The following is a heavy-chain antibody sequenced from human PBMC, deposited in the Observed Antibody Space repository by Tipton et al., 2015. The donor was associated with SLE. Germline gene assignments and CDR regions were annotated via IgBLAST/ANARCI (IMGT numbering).Heavy chain of an antibody. Sequence: SLRLSCTVSGFTFTNAWMSWVRQAPGKGLEWVGRIKSKADGGTTDYVAHVKGRFTMSRDDSKNTLYLQMNSLKTEDTAVYYCIPRGYSGYWGQGTLVTVSS. CDR3: IPRGYSGY. D-gene: IGHD5-12*01. CDR2: IKSKADGGTT. V-gene: IGHV3-15*01. CDR1: GFTFTNAW. J-gene: IGHJ4*02.